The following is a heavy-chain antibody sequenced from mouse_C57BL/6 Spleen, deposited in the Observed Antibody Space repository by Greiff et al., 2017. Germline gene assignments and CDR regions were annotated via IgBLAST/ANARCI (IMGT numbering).Heavy chain of an antibody. CDR2: ISYDGSN. Sequence: EVQLQESGPGLVKPSQSLSLTCSVTGYSITSGYYWNWIRQFPGNKLEWMGYISYDGSNNSNPSLKNRISITRDTSNNQFFLKFNSVTTEDTATYYCASNYGSSWYFDVWGTGTTVTVSS. J-gene: IGHJ1*03. CDR3: ASNYGSSWYFDV. CDR1: GYSITSGYY. V-gene: IGHV3-6*01. D-gene: IGHD1-1*01.